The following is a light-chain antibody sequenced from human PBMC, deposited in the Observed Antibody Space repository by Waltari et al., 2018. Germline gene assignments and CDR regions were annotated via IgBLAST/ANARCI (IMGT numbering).Light chain of an antibody. CDR2: YAS. CDR1: ENIDNW. Sequence: DIQMTQSPSPLSASVGDRVPITCRVSENIDNWLAWYLQRTGEAPNLLIFYASTLEKGVPSRFSGSGSGTEFTLTIRSLQPDDCATYYCQHYSASSFTFGGGTKLEIK. CDR3: QHYSASSFT. J-gene: IGKJ4*01. V-gene: IGKV1-5*01.